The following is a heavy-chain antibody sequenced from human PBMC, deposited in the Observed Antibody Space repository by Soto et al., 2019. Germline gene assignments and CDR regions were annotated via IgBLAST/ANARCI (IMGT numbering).Heavy chain of an antibody. J-gene: IGHJ5*02. D-gene: IGHD2-15*01. V-gene: IGHV3-21*06. Sequence: LXHSGTAAWFSFISYTMNWVLQAPGKGLQWVASITNRGTHTYSADSVKGRFTISRDNDKNSLYLQMNNLRAEDTATYYCARAHEVAWFDAWGLGTLVTVSS. CDR3: ARAHEVAWFDA. CDR2: ITNRGTHT. CDR1: WFSFISYT.